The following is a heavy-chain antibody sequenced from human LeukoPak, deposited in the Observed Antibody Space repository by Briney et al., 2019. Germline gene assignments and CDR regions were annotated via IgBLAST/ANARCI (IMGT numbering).Heavy chain of an antibody. CDR1: GFTFSSYG. CDR3: AKGGGYEAQYYYYYLDV. J-gene: IGHJ6*03. Sequence: GGSLRLSCAASGFTFSSYGMHWVRQAPGKGLEWVAFIRYDGSNKYYADSVKGRFTISRDNSRNTLYLQMKSLRAEDTAVYYCAKGGGYEAQYYYYYLDVWGKGTTVTISS. D-gene: IGHD5-12*01. CDR2: IRYDGSNK. V-gene: IGHV3-30*02.